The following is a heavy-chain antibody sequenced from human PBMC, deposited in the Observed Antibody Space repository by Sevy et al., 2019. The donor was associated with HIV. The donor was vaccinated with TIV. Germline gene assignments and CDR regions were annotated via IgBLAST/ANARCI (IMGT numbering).Heavy chain of an antibody. Sequence: GGSLRLSCAAPGFTFSSYGMHWVRQAPGKGLEWVAVISYDGSNKYYADSVKGRFTISRDNSKNTLYLQMNSLRAEDTAVYYCAKLGEYSSSWYGTYYFDYWGQGTLVTVSS. V-gene: IGHV3-30*18. CDR1: GFTFSSYG. J-gene: IGHJ4*02. D-gene: IGHD6-13*01. CDR3: AKLGEYSSSWYGTYYFDY. CDR2: ISYDGSNK.